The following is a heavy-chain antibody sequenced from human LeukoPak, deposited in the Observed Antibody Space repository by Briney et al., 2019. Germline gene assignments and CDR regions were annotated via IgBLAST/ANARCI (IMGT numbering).Heavy chain of an antibody. V-gene: IGHV4-30-4*08. CDR2: IYYSGTT. CDR1: GGSISSGDYY. Sequence: PSETLSLTCTVSGGSISSGDYYWSWVRQPPGKGLEWIGYIYYSGTTYYNPSLKSRVTISVDTSKNQFSLKLSSVTAADTAVYYCARGRYDILTGYFPFEYWGQGTLVTVSS. J-gene: IGHJ4*02. D-gene: IGHD3-9*01. CDR3: ARGRYDILTGYFPFEY.